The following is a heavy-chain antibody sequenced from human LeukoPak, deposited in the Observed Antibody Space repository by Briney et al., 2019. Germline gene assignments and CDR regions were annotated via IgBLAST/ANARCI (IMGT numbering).Heavy chain of an antibody. CDR3: ARDRGARSDFWSGYNQPVNYFDY. V-gene: IGHV1-2*02. CDR2: INPNSGGT. CDR1: GYTFTGYY. J-gene: IGHJ4*02. D-gene: IGHD3-3*01. Sequence: ASVKVSCKASGYTFTGYYIHWVRQAPGQGLEWMGWINPNSGGTNYAQKFQGRVTMTRDTSISTAYMELSRLRSDDTAVYYCARDRGARSDFWSGYNQPVNYFDYWGQGTLVTVSS.